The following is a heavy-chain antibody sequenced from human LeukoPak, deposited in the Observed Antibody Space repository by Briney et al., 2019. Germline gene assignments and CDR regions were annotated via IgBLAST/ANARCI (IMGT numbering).Heavy chain of an antibody. D-gene: IGHD4-17*01. V-gene: IGHV4-59*01. Sequence: SETLSLTCTVSGGSISSYYWSWIRQPPGKGLEWIGYIYYSGSTNYNPSLKSRVTISVDTSKNQFSLKLSSVTAADTAVYYCARDTLYGDFQFDYWGQGTLGTVSS. J-gene: IGHJ4*02. CDR2: IYYSGST. CDR1: GGSISSYY. CDR3: ARDTLYGDFQFDY.